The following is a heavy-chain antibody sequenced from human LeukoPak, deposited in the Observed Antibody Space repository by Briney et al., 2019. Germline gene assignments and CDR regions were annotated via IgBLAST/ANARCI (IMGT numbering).Heavy chain of an antibody. J-gene: IGHJ4*02. CDR1: GFTFSSYA. CDR3: VKLMYSSGWDTLDY. Sequence: GGSLRLSCAASGFTFSSYAMGCVRQAPGTGLEWVSGISGSGGTTSYADSAKGRFPISKDKSKITLSLQMNSLRAGDTVVYYCVKLMYSSGWDTLDYWGQGTLVTVSS. D-gene: IGHD6-19*01. V-gene: IGHV3-23*01. CDR2: ISGSGGTT.